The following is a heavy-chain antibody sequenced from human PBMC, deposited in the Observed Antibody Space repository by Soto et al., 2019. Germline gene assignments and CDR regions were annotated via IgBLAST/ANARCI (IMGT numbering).Heavy chain of an antibody. Sequence: GGSLRLSCAASGFTFSSYGMHWVRQAPGKGLEWVAIIWYDGSNKYYADSVKGRFTISRDNSENTLYLQMNSLRAEDTAVYYCARDGQQLGSYYYYMDVWGKGTTVTVSS. J-gene: IGHJ6*03. CDR3: ARDGQQLGSYYYYMDV. CDR2: IWYDGSNK. CDR1: GFTFSSYG. D-gene: IGHD6-13*01. V-gene: IGHV3-33*01.